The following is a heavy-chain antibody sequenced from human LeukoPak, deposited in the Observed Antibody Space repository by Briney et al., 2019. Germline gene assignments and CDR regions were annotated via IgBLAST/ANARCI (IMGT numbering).Heavy chain of an antibody. CDR1: GGSFSGYY. V-gene: IGHV4-34*01. CDR3: ARWRGYFPFDY. J-gene: IGHJ4*02. D-gene: IGHD1-26*01. Sequence: PSETLSLTCAVYGGSFSGYYWSWIRQPPGKGLEWIGEINYSGSTNYNPSLKSRVTISVDTSKNQFSLKLSSVTAADTAVYYCARWRGYFPFDYWGQGTLVTVSS. CDR2: INYSGST.